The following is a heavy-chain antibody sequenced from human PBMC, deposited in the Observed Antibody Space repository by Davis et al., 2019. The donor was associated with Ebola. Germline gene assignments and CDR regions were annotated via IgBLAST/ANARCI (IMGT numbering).Heavy chain of an antibody. Sequence: PGGSLRLSCAASGFTFSSYWMHWVRHAPGKGLVWVSRINSDGSSTSYADSVKGRFTISRDNAKNTLYLQMNSLRAEDTAVYYCARGLRFLEWLFNDAFDIWGQGTMVTVSS. V-gene: IGHV3-74*01. J-gene: IGHJ3*02. CDR1: GFTFSSYW. CDR2: INSDGSST. CDR3: ARGLRFLEWLFNDAFDI. D-gene: IGHD3-3*01.